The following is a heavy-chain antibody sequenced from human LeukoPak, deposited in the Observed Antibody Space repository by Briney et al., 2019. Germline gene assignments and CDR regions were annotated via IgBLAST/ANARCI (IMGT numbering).Heavy chain of an antibody. CDR2: IYPGDSDT. D-gene: IGHD1-26*01. CDR3: ARHQIVGATRSPFDY. V-gene: IGHV5-51*01. Sequence: GESLKISCKGSGYSFNSYWIGWVRQMPGKGLEWIGIIYPGDSDTRYSPSFQGQVTISADKSISTAYLQWSSLKASDTAMYYCARHQIVGATRSPFDYWGQGTLVTVSS. J-gene: IGHJ4*02. CDR1: GYSFNSYW.